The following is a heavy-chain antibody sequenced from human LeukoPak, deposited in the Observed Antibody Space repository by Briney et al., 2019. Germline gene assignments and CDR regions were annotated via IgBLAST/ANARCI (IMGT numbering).Heavy chain of an antibody. CDR3: ARATTTVLDAFDI. Sequence: GGSLRLSCAASGFTFSSYAMSRVRQAPGKGLEWVSAISGSGGITSYADSVKGRFTISRDNSKNTLYLQMNSLRAEDTAVYYCARATTTVLDAFDIWGQGTMVTVSS. J-gene: IGHJ3*02. D-gene: IGHD4-11*01. V-gene: IGHV3-23*01. CDR2: ISGSGGIT. CDR1: GFTFSSYA.